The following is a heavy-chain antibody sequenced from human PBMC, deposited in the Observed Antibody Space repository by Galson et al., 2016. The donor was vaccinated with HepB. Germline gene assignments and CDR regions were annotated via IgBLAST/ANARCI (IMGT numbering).Heavy chain of an antibody. CDR2: IYPGHSDT. CDR3: ARLDGVNPFDYYYYMDV. D-gene: IGHD3-9*01. J-gene: IGHJ6*03. CDR1: GYSFTSYW. V-gene: IGHV5-51*01. Sequence: QSGAEVKKPGESLKISCKGSGYSFTSYWIGWVRQMPGKGLEWMGIIYPGHSDTRYTPSFQGQVTISADKSISTAYLQWSSLEASDTAMYYCARLDGVNPFDYYYYMDVWGTGTTVTVSS.